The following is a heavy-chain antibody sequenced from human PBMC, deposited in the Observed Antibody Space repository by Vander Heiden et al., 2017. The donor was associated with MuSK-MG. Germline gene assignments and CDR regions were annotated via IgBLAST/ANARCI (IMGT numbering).Heavy chain of an antibody. V-gene: IGHV1-69*04. CDR3: ARGQVNDYGDPVYYFDY. CDR2: IIPILGIT. J-gene: IGHJ4*01. D-gene: IGHD4-17*01. CDR1: GDTFSSYA. Sequence: QVQLVQSGAEVKKPGSSVKVSCKASGDTFSSYAISWVRQAPGQGLEWMGRIIPILGITNYAQKFQGRVTITADKSTSTAYMEMSSLRSEDTAVYYCARGQVNDYGDPVYYFDYWGHGTLVTVSS.